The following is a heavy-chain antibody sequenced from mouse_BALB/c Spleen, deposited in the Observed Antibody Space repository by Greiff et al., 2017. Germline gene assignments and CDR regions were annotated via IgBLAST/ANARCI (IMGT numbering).Heavy chain of an antibody. CDR3: ARGGYCAMDY. Sequence: QVQLQQPGAELVKPGASVKLSCKASGYTFTSYWMHWVKQRPGQGLEWIGEINPSNGRTNYNEKFKSKATLTVDKSSSTAYMQLSSLTSEDSAVYYCARGGYCAMDYWGQGTSVTVSS. V-gene: IGHV1S81*02. CDR2: INPSNGRT. J-gene: IGHJ4*01. CDR1: GYTFTSYW.